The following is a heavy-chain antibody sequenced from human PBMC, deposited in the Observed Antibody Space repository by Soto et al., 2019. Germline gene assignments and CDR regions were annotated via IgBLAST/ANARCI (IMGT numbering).Heavy chain of an antibody. CDR2: ISYDGSNK. D-gene: IGHD3-3*01. V-gene: IGHV3-30*18. Sequence: QVQLVESGGGVVQPGRSLRLSCAASGFTFSSYGMHWVRQAPGKGLEWVAVISYDGSNKYYADSVKGRFTISRDNSKNTLYLQMNSLRAEDTAVYYCAKDRITIFGVANYGMDVWGQGTTVTVSS. CDR1: GFTFSSYG. J-gene: IGHJ6*02. CDR3: AKDRITIFGVANYGMDV.